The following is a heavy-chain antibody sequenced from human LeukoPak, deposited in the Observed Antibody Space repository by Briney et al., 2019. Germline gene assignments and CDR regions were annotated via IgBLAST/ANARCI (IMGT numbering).Heavy chain of an antibody. D-gene: IGHD4-17*01. J-gene: IGHJ4*02. CDR3: ARGGEDYGDLREIDY. CDR1: GGSISSSSYY. Sequence: SETLSLTCTVSGGSISSSSYYWGWIRQPPGKGLEWIGSIYYSGSTYYNPSLKSRVTISVDTSKNQFSLKLSSVTAADTAVYYCARGGEDYGDLREIDYWGQGTLVTVSS. V-gene: IGHV4-39*01. CDR2: IYYSGST.